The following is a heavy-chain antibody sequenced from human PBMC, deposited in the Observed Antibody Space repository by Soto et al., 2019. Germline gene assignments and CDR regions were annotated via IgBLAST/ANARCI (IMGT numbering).Heavy chain of an antibody. Sequence: ASVKVSCKASGYTFTSYGISWVRQAPGQGLEWMGWISAYNGKTNYAQKLQGRVTMTTDTSTSTAYMELRSLRSDDTAVYYCARDQGAGSSSWINYYYYGMDVWGQGTTVTVS. CDR1: GYTFTSYG. D-gene: IGHD6-13*01. V-gene: IGHV1-18*01. CDR2: ISAYNGKT. CDR3: ARDQGAGSSSWINYYYYGMDV. J-gene: IGHJ6*02.